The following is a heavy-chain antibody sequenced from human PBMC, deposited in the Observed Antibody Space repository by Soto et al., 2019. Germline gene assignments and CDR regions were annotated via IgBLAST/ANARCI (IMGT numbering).Heavy chain of an antibody. D-gene: IGHD2-15*01. CDR3: AREPMRCSGGSCYQINEYYFDY. V-gene: IGHV1-69*01. CDR2: FIPIFGTA. CDR1: GGTFSSYA. J-gene: IGHJ4*02. Sequence: QVQLVQSGAEVKKPGSSVKVSCKASGGTFSSYAISWVRQAPGQGLEWMGGFIPIFGTANYAQKFQGRVTITADESTSTAYMELSSLRSEDTAVYYCAREPMRCSGGSCYQINEYYFDYWGQGTLVTVSS.